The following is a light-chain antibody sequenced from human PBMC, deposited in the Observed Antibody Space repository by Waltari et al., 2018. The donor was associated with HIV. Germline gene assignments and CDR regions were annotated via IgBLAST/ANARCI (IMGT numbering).Light chain of an antibody. CDR2: DAS. Sequence: IQLTQSPSSLSASVGDRVTITCRTSQGISTALAWYQQRPGKAPELLIYDASSLESGVPSRFSGSGSGTDFTLTINSLQPEDSASYYCQQLNSYPPWTFGQGTKLEI. V-gene: IGKV1-13*02. CDR3: QQLNSYPPWT. CDR1: QGISTA. J-gene: IGKJ2*01.